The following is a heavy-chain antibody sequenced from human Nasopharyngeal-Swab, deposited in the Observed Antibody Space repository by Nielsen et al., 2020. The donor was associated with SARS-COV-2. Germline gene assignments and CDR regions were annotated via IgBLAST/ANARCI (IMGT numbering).Heavy chain of an antibody. CDR3: AREDTAMVTFNYFDY. J-gene: IGHJ4*02. D-gene: IGHD5-18*01. CDR2: IIPFLGIA. V-gene: IGHV1-69*04. Sequence: SVKVSCKASAGTFSSYGISWVRQAPGQGLEWMGRIIPFLGIANYARKFQGRVTITSDKSTSTAYMELSSLRSEDTAVYYCAREDTAMVTFNYFDYWGQGTLVTVSS. CDR1: AGTFSSYG.